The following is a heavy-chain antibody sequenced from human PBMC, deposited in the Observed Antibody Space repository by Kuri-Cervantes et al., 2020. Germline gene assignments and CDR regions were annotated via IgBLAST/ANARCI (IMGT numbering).Heavy chain of an antibody. CDR3: AREAEAYYVFWSDHTAYYMDV. J-gene: IGHJ6*03. D-gene: IGHD3-3*01. CDR2: TYCRDKWYN. Sequence: SQTLSLTCAISGDSVSSNSAAWSWIRQSPSRGLEWLGRTYCRDKWYNDYAVSVKRRIRINPDTSKNQLSLQLNSVTPEDTAVYYCAREAEAYYVFWSDHTAYYMDVWGKGTTVTVSS. V-gene: IGHV6-1*01. CDR1: GDSVSSNSAA.